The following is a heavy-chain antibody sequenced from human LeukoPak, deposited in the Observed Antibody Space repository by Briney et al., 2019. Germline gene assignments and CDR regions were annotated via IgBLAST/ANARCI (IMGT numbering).Heavy chain of an antibody. Sequence: SETLSLTCAVYGGSFSGYYWSWIRQPPGKGLEWIGEINHSGSTYYNPSLKSRVTISVDTSKNQFSLKVSSVTAADTAVYYCARHWNWGFDYWGQGTLVTVSS. V-gene: IGHV4-34*01. J-gene: IGHJ4*02. CDR2: INHSGST. CDR1: GGSFSGYY. D-gene: IGHD7-27*01. CDR3: ARHWNWGFDY.